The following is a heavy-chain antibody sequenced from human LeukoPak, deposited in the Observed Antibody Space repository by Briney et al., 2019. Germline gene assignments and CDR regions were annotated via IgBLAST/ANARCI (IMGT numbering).Heavy chain of an antibody. Sequence: PGGSLRLSCAASGFTFSSYAMHWVRQAPGKGLEWVAVISYDGSNIYYADSVKGRFTISRDNSKNTLYLQVSSLRAEDTAVYYCARDYSSGYYRTFDYWGQGTLVTVSS. CDR1: GFTFSSYA. CDR3: ARDYSSGYYRTFDY. CDR2: ISYDGSNI. J-gene: IGHJ4*02. D-gene: IGHD3-22*01. V-gene: IGHV3-30*04.